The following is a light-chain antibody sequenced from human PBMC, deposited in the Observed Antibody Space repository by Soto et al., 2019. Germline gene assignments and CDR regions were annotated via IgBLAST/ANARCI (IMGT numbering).Light chain of an antibody. J-gene: IGLJ1*01. CDR2: EVS. V-gene: IGLV2-8*01. CDR1: SSDVGANNDY. CDR3: SSYAGSDNFV. Sequence: QSVLTQPPSASGSPGQSVTISCTGTSSDVGANNDYVCWYQQHPGKVPKLMIYEVSKRPPGVPDRFSGSKSGNTASLTVSGLQADDEADYYCSSYAGSDNFVFGTGTKGTVL.